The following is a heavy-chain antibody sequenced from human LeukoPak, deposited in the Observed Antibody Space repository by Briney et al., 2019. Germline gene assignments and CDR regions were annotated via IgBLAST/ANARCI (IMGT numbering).Heavy chain of an antibody. V-gene: IGHV3-53*04. CDR1: GFTFSSYA. J-gene: IGHJ4*02. Sequence: PGGSLRLSCAASGFTFSSYAMSWVRQAPGKGLEWVSVIYSGGSTYYADSVKGRFTISRHDSKNTLYLQMNSLRAEDTAIYYCARGKSVLDYWGQGTLVTVSS. CDR2: IYSGGST. CDR3: ARGKSVLDY. D-gene: IGHD3-3*01.